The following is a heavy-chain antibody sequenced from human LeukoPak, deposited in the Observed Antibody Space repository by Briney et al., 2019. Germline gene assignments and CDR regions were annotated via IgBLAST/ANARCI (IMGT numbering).Heavy chain of an antibody. Sequence: GGSLRLSCAASGFTFDDYGMSWVRQAPGKGLEWVSGINWNGGSTGYADSVKGRFTISRDNAKNAVYLHMNSLRPEDTAIYYCARDKVEGSTKFDSWGQGIRVTVSS. J-gene: IGHJ5*01. CDR1: GFTFDDYG. CDR3: ARDKVEGSTKFDS. D-gene: IGHD5-24*01. V-gene: IGHV3-20*04. CDR2: INWNGGST.